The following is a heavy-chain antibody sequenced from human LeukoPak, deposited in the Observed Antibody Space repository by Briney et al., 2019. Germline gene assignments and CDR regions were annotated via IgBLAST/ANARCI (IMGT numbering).Heavy chain of an antibody. CDR1: GFTFSSHA. Sequence: PGGSLRLSCPASGFTFSSHAMSWVRQAPGKGLEWLTFIRYDGSKEYFADSVKGRFTISRDNSQKKLYLQMNNLRPEDTALYYCARGTSSPGYFDFWGQGTQVTVSS. CDR2: IRYDGSKE. CDR3: ARGTSSPGYFDF. D-gene: IGHD1-26*01. V-gene: IGHV3-30*02. J-gene: IGHJ4*02.